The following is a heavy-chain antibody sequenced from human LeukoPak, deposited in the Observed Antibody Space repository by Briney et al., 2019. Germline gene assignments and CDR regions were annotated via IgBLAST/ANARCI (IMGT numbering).Heavy chain of an antibody. V-gene: IGHV3-23*01. J-gene: IGHJ4*02. CDR2: ISGSGGST. CDR3: AKDLGSGWYDPGYYFDY. D-gene: IGHD6-19*01. Sequence: GGSLRLSCAASGFTFSSYAMSWVRQAPGKGLEWVSAISGSGGSTYYADSVKGRFTISRDNSKNTLYLQMNSLRAGDTAVYYCAKDLGSGWYDPGYYFDYWGQGTLVTVSS. CDR1: GFTFSSYA.